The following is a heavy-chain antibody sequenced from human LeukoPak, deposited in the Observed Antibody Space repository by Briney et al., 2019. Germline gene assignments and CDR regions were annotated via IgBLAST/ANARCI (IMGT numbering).Heavy chain of an antibody. J-gene: IGHJ6*02. CDR1: GYTLTELS. CDR2: FDPEDGET. D-gene: IGHD2-2*01. CDR3: ATDSCSSTSCYVSLAYYGMDV. Sequence: ASVKVSCKVSGYTLTELSMHWVRQAPGKGLEWMGGFDPEDGETIYAQKFRGRVTMTEDTSTDTAYMELSSLRSEDTAVYYCATDSCSSTSCYVSLAYYGMDVWGQGTTVTVSS. V-gene: IGHV1-24*01.